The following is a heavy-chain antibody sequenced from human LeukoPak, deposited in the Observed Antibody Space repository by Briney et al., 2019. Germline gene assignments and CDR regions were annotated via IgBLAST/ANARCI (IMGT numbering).Heavy chain of an antibody. CDR1: GYTFTSYD. Sequence: ASLKVSCKASGYTFTSYDINWVRQATGQGLEWMGWMNPNSGNTGYAQKFQGRVTMTRNTSISTAYMELSSLRSEDTAVYYCARSLRLGELSSRRSDYWGQGTLVTVSS. CDR2: MNPNSGNT. D-gene: IGHD3-16*02. CDR3: ARSLRLGELSSRRSDY. J-gene: IGHJ4*02. V-gene: IGHV1-8*01.